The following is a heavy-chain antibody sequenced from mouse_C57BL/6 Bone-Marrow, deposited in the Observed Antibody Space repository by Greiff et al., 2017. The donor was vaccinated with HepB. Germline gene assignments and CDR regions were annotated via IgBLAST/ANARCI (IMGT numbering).Heavy chain of an antibody. V-gene: IGHV1-64*01. CDR2: IHPNSGST. CDR3: ARWKSNYEVFYAMDY. J-gene: IGHJ4*01. D-gene: IGHD2-5*01. CDR1: GYTFTSYW. Sequence: VQLQQPGAELVKPGASVKLSCKASGYTFTSYWMHWVKQRPGQGLEWIGMIHPNSGSTNYNEKFKSKATLTVDKSSSTAYMQLSSLTSEDSAVYYCARWKSNYEVFYAMDYWGQGTSVTVSS.